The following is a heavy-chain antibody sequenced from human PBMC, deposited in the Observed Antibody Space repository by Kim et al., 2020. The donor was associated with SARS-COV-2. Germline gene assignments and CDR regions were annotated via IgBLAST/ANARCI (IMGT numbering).Heavy chain of an antibody. CDR3: ARGRITMVQGADAFDI. Sequence: KLQGRVTMTTDTSTSTAYMELRSLRSDDTAVYYCARGRITMVQGADAFDIWGQGTMVTVSS. D-gene: IGHD3-10*01. J-gene: IGHJ3*02. V-gene: IGHV1-18*01.